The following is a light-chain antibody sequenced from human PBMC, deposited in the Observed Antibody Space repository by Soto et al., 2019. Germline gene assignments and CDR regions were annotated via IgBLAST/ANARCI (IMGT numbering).Light chain of an antibody. J-gene: IGLJ1*01. Sequence: QSALAQPASVSGSPGQSIAISCTGSSSDIGIYKYVSWYRQHPGKVPKLIIYEVTNRPSGVSNRFSGSKSGKTASLTISGLQAEDEADYYCSSYKTSSTRVFGPGTKVTVL. V-gene: IGLV2-14*01. CDR3: SSYKTSSTRV. CDR2: EVT. CDR1: SSDIGIYKY.